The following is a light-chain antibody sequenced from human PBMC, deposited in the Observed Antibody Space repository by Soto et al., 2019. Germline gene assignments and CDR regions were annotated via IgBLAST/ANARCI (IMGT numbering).Light chain of an antibody. CDR3: QHYSSYPIA. CDR1: QSITYW. V-gene: IGKV1-5*03. CDR2: KAS. Sequence: DIQMTQSPSTLSASVGDRVTITCRASQSITYWLAWYQQRPGKAPNLLINKASRLESGVPSRFSGSGFGTEFSLTISSLQPDDFATYYCQHYSSYPIAFGGGTKVEIK. J-gene: IGKJ4*01.